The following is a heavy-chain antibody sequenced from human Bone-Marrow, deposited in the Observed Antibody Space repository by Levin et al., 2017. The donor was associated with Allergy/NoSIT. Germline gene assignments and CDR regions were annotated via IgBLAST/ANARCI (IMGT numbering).Heavy chain of an antibody. V-gene: IGHV3-23*01. CDR1: RFTFSNYA. J-gene: IGHJ4*02. D-gene: IGHD4-11*01. CDR3: AKGLLWDGSVTTTFDS. Sequence: GESLKISCAASRFTFSNYAMSWVRQAPGKGLEWVSAITGSGDFTHYADSVKGRFTISRDNSKNTLYLQMNSLRPEDTAVYFCAKGLLWDGSVTTTFDSWGQGTLVTVSS. CDR2: ITGSGDFT.